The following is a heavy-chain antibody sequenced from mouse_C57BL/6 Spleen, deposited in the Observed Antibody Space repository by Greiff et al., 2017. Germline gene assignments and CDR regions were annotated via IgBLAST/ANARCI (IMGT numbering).Heavy chain of an antibody. CDR3: ARGCYDYLWCAY. D-gene: IGHD2-4*01. J-gene: IGHJ3*01. Sequence: VQLQESGPELVKPGASVKISCKASGYSFPSYYIHWVKQRPGQGLEWIGWIYPGSGNTKYNEKFKGKATLTADTSSITAYMQLSSLTSEDSAVDYCARGCYDYLWCAYWGQGTLVTVSA. CDR1: GYSFPSYY. V-gene: IGHV1-66*01. CDR2: IYPGSGNT.